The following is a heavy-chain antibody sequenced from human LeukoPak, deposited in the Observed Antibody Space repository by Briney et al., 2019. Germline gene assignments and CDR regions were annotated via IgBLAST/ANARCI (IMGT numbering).Heavy chain of an antibody. V-gene: IGHV4-59*01. D-gene: IGHD4-17*01. Sequence: PSETLSLTCTVSGGSISSYYWSWIRQPPGKGLEWIGYIYYSGSTNYNPSLESRVTISVDTSKNQFSLKLSSVTAADTAVYYCARGYYGDHFDYWGQGTLVTVSS. CDR3: ARGYYGDHFDY. CDR2: IYYSGST. CDR1: GGSISSYY. J-gene: IGHJ4*02.